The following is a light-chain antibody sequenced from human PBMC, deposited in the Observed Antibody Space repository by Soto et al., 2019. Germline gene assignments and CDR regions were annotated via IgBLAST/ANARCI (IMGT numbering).Light chain of an antibody. V-gene: IGLV2-8*01. CDR2: EVS. J-gene: IGLJ3*02. Sequence: QLVLTQPPSASGSPGQSVTISCTGTSSDVGAYNYVSWYQQHPGKAPKVLIFEVSKRPSGVPDRFTGSKSGNTASLTVYGLQAEDEADYYCCSYAGSTNLGVFGGGTKVTVL. CDR1: SSDVGAYNY. CDR3: CSYAGSTNLGV.